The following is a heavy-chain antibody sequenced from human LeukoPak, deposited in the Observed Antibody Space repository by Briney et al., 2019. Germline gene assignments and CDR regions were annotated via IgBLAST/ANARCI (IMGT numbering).Heavy chain of an antibody. D-gene: IGHD3-22*01. CDR1: GFTFSSYG. Sequence: GGSLRLSCAASGFTFSSYGMHWVRQAPGKGLEWVAVIWYDGSNKYYEDSERGRFTISRDNSKNTLYLQMNSLRAEDTAVYFCASGDGRYYYDSSGYYPFDYWGQGTLVTVSS. J-gene: IGHJ4*02. CDR2: IWYDGSNK. CDR3: ASGDGRYYYDSSGYYPFDY. V-gene: IGHV3-33*01.